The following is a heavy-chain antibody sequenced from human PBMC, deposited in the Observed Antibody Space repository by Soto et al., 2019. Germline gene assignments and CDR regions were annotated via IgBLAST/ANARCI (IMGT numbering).Heavy chain of an antibody. Sequence: ASVKVSCKASGYPFTSYGISWVRQAPGQTLEWMGWISAYNGNTNYAQKLQGRVTMTTDTSTSTAYMELRSLRSDDTAVYYCARDNPPYSSSYYYYGMDVWGQGTTVTVSS. CDR2: ISAYNGNT. CDR3: ARDNPPYSSSYYYYGMDV. CDR1: GYPFTSYG. V-gene: IGHV1-18*04. D-gene: IGHD6-13*01. J-gene: IGHJ6*02.